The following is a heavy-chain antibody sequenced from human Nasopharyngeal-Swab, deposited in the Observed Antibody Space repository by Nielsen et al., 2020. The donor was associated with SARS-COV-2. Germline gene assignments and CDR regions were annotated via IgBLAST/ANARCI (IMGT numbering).Heavy chain of an antibody. CDR3: AKFLNGERCNGTNCFDYFDY. V-gene: IGHV3-23*01. D-gene: IGHD2-2*01. Sequence: GGSLRLSCAASGFTLRNFAMSWVRQAPGKGLKWVSAVSGSGASTYYADSVKGRFTISRDIPKNTLYLQMSSLRAEDTAIYFCAKFLNGERCNGTNCFDYFDYWGQGTLVTVSS. CDR1: GFTLRNFA. CDR2: VSGSGAST. J-gene: IGHJ4*02.